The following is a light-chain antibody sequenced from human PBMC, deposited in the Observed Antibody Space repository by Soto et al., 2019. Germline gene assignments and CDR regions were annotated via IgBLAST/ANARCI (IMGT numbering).Light chain of an antibody. V-gene: IGLV2-14*01. CDR1: SSDVGGYNY. CDR2: EVT. J-gene: IGLJ3*02. CDR3: NSYTSINTLV. Sequence: QSALTQPASVSGSPGQSITISCTGTSSDVGGYNYVSWYQHHPGKAPKLMIYEVTNRPSGVSNRFSGSKSGNTASLTISGLQAEDEADYYCNSYTSINTLVFGGGTKVTVL.